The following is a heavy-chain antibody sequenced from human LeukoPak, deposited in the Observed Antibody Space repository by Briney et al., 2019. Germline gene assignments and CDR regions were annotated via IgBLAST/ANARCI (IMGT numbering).Heavy chain of an antibody. CDR3: AREMRSPRGGFDY. D-gene: IGHD3-10*01. CDR2: MYYSGST. CDR1: SGSISSTSYY. Sequence: PSETLSLTCTVSSGSISSTSYYWGGIRQPPGMGLEWIGSMYYSGSTYYNPSLKSRVTISVDTSKSQFSLKLSSVTAADTAVYYCAREMRSPRGGFDYWDQGTLVTVSS. J-gene: IGHJ4*02. V-gene: IGHV4-39*07.